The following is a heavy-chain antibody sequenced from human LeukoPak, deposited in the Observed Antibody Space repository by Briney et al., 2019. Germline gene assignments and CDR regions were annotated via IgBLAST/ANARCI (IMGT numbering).Heavy chain of an antibody. J-gene: IGHJ4*02. CDR3: AKKWGHGNSPLDY. Sequence: GGSLRLSCAASGFTFSSYAMSWVRQAPGKGLEWVSSISSSSRYIYYADSVKGRFTISRDNAKNSLYLQMNSLRAEDTAVYYCAKKWGHGNSPLDYWGQGTLVTVSS. CDR2: ISSSSRYI. CDR1: GFTFSSYA. D-gene: IGHD5-24*01. V-gene: IGHV3-21*01.